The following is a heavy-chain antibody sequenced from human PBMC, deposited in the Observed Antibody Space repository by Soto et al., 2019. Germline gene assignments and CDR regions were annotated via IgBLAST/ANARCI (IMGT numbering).Heavy chain of an antibody. CDR3: ARVLRISGWYSFFDF. V-gene: IGHV3-33*01. J-gene: IGHJ4*02. Sequence: GGSLRLSCAASGFTFSSYGMHWVRQAPGKGLEWVAVIWYDGSNKYYADSVKGRFTISRDNSKNTLYLQMNSLRAEDTAVYYCARVLRISGWYSFFDFWGQGTLVIVSS. CDR2: IWYDGSNK. D-gene: IGHD6-19*01. CDR1: GFTFSSYG.